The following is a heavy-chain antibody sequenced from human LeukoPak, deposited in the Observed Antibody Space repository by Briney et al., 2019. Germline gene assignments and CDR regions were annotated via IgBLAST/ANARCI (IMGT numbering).Heavy chain of an antibody. Sequence: SVKVSCKASGGTFSSYAISWVRQAPGQGLEWMRGIIPIFGTANYAQKFQGRVTITADESTSTAYMELSSLRSEDTAVYYCARAVGTTTNFDYWGQGTLVTVSS. J-gene: IGHJ4*02. D-gene: IGHD1-26*01. CDR3: ARAVGTTTNFDY. CDR1: GGTFSSYA. V-gene: IGHV1-69*01. CDR2: IIPIFGTA.